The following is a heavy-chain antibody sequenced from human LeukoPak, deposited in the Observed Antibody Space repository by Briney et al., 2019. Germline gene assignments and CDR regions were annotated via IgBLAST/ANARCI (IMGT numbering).Heavy chain of an antibody. J-gene: IGHJ6*03. CDR3: ARRAHCSSTSCSYYYYYMDV. D-gene: IGHD2-2*01. CDR2: INHSGST. CDR1: GDSISSGHY. Sequence: SETLSLTCTVSGDSISSGHYWGWIRQPPGKGLEWIGEINHSGSTNYNPSLKSRVTISVDTSKNQFSLKLSSVTAADTAVYYCARRAHCSSTSCSYYYYYMDVWGKGTTVTVSS. V-gene: IGHV4-38-2*02.